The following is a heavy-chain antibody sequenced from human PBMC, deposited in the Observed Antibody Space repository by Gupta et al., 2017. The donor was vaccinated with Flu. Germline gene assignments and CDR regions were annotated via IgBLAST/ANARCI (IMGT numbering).Heavy chain of an antibody. CDR1: GFIFSGHW. J-gene: IGHJ6*01. CDR2: INSDGSTT. Sequence: EVQLVESGGGLVQPGGSLRLSCAASGFIFSGHWMHWVRQAPGKGLVWVARINSDGSTTSYADSVKGRFTIARDNAKNTLYLQMNSLRPEDTAVVDCAGGQLRRTGKYNGYDLLVGGGHRTTVPV. V-gene: IGHV3-74*01. CDR3: AGGQLRRTGKYNGYDLLVG. D-gene: IGHD5-12*01.